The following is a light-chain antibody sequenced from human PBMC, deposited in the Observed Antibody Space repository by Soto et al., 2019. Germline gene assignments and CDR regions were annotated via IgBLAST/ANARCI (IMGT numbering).Light chain of an antibody. CDR2: DVR. CDR3: NSYTSSSTYV. V-gene: IGLV2-14*01. CDR1: SSDVGGYNS. J-gene: IGLJ1*01. Sequence: QSVLTQPASVSGSPGQSITISCTGTSSDVGGYNSVSWYQQHPGKAPKLMIYDVRNRPSGISNRFSGSKSGNTASLTISGLQAEDEADYYCNSYTSSSTYVFGTGTKVTVL.